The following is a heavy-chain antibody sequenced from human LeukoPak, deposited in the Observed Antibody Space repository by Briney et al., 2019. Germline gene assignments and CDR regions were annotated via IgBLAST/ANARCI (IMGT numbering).Heavy chain of an antibody. CDR2: SGIT. Sequence: SETLSLTCTVSGGSISSFYWSWIRLPPGGGLEWIGYSGITNYNPSLKSRVTISVDTSKNQFSLKLSSVTAADTAVYYCARHLGFCSSSSCYSWFGPWGRGTLVTVSS. J-gene: IGHJ5*02. CDR1: GGSISSFY. CDR3: ARHLGFCSSSSCYSWFGP. D-gene: IGHD2-2*01. V-gene: IGHV4-59*01.